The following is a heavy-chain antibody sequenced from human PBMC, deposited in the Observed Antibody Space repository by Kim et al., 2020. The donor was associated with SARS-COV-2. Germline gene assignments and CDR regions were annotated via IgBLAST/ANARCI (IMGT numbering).Heavy chain of an antibody. CDR1: GFTFSSYG. Sequence: GGSLRLSCAASGFTFSSYGMHWVRQAPGKGLEWVSVISYDGSNKYYADSVKGRFTISRDNSKNTLYLQMNSLRAEDTAVYYCANGGYCSITSCYKYYYGMDVWGQGTTGTVSS. D-gene: IGHD2-2*02. CDR2: ISYDGSNK. V-gene: IGHV3-30*18. CDR3: ANGGYCSITSCYKYYYGMDV. J-gene: IGHJ6*02.